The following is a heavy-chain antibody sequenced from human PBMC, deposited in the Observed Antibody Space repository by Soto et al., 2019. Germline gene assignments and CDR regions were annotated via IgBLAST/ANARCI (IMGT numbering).Heavy chain of an antibody. Sequence: QVQLVESGGGVVQPGRSLRLSCAASGFTFSSYGMHWVRQAPGKGLEWVAVIWYDGSNKYYADSVKGRFTISRDNSKNTLYLQMNSLRAEDTAVYYCARDHIEYSSSATWFDPWGQGTLVTVSS. CDR3: ARDHIEYSSSATWFDP. CDR2: IWYDGSNK. J-gene: IGHJ5*02. D-gene: IGHD6-6*01. V-gene: IGHV3-33*01. CDR1: GFTFSSYG.